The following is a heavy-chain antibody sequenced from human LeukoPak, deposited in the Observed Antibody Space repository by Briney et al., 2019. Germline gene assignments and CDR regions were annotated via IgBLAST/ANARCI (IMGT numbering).Heavy chain of an antibody. CDR3: ARASFRFLEWADGFDI. Sequence: GGSLRLSCTASGFSFDEYGMGWVRQVPGKGLEWVSGIIWNGGRTGYADSVKGRFTISRDNAKNSLFLQMNSLRAEDTAFYHCARASFRFLEWADGFDIWGQGTMVTVSS. D-gene: IGHD3-3*01. CDR1: GFSFDEYG. V-gene: IGHV3-20*01. CDR2: IIWNGGRT. J-gene: IGHJ3*02.